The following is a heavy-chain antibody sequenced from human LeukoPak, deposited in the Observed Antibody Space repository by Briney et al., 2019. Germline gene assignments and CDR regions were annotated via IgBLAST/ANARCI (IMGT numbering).Heavy chain of an antibody. CDR3: ARQRGYSYASLGWFDP. CDR2: IYHSGST. CDR1: GGSISSGGYY. J-gene: IGHJ5*02. Sequence: PSQTLSLTCTVSGGSISSGGYYWSWIRQPPGKGLEWIGYIYHSGSTYYNPSLKSRVTISVDTSKNQFSLKLSSVTAADTAVYYCARQRGYSYASLGWFDPWGQGTLVTVSS. D-gene: IGHD5-18*01. V-gene: IGHV4-30-2*03.